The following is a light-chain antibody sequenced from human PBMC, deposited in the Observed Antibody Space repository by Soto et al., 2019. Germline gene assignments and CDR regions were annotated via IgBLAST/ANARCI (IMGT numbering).Light chain of an antibody. CDR2: GAS. J-gene: IGKJ1*01. Sequence: EIVLTRSPGTLSLSPGKRATLSCRAIQSISSSYLAWYQQRPGQAPRLLIYGASSRATGIPDRFSGSGSGTEFTLTISRLEPEAFAAYYCQQYGSSSWTLGQGTKVDIK. CDR1: QSISSSY. V-gene: IGKV3-20*01. CDR3: QQYGSSSWT.